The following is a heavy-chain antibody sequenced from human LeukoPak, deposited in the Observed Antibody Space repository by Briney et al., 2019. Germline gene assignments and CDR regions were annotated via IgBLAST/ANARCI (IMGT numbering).Heavy chain of an antibody. CDR2: ISWNSGSI. J-gene: IGHJ6*02. V-gene: IGHV3-9*01. CDR3: AKDGDCSSTSCRKVPYYYGMDV. Sequence: GGSLRLSCAASGFTFDDYAMHWVRQAPGKGLEWVSGISWNSGSIGYADSVKGRFTISRDNAKSSLYLQMNSLRAEDTALYYCAKDGDCSSTSCRKVPYYYGMDVWGQGTTVTVSS. CDR1: GFTFDDYA. D-gene: IGHD2-2*01.